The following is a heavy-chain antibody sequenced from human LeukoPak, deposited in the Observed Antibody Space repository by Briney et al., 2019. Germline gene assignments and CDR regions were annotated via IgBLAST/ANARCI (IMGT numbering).Heavy chain of an antibody. D-gene: IGHD6-19*01. V-gene: IGHV1-2*02. CDR3: ARNNIRRSIAVAQLHWFDP. CDR1: GYTFTVYY. Sequence: ASVKVSCKSSGYTFTVYYMHWVRQAPAQGLEWMGWIDPNSGGTNYEQKFHGRVTMTRDTSISTAYMELSRLRSDNTVGYYWARNNIRRSIAVAQLHWFDPGDQGTLVTVSS. J-gene: IGHJ5*02. CDR2: IDPNSGGT.